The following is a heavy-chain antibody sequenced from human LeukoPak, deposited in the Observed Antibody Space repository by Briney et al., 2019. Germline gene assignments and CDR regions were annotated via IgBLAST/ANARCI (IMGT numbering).Heavy chain of an antibody. CDR2: INPSGGST. CDR3: ARDQAAIFGVVIPYYYYGMDV. Sequence: ASVKVSCKASGYTFTSYYMHWVRQAPGQGLEWMGIINPSGGSTSYAQKFQGRVTMTRDTSTSTVYMELSSLISEDTAVYYCARDQAAIFGVVIPYYYYGMDVWGQGTTVTVSS. V-gene: IGHV1-46*01. J-gene: IGHJ6*02. CDR1: GYTFTSYY. D-gene: IGHD3-3*01.